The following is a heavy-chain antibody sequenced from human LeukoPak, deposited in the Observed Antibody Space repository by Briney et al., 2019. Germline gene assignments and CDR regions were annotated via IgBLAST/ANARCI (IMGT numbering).Heavy chain of an antibody. V-gene: IGHV1-2*04. CDR3: AADGTRNYYYYGMDV. J-gene: IGHJ6*02. Sequence: ASVKVSCKASGYTFTGYYMHWVRQAPGQGLEWMGWINPNSGGTNYAQKFQGWVTMTRDTSISTAYMELSRLRSEDTAVYYCAADGTRNYYYYGMDVWGQGTTVTVSS. CDR2: INPNSGGT. CDR1: GYTFTGYY.